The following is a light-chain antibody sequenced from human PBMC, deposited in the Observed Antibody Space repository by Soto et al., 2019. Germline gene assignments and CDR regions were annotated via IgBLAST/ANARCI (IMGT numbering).Light chain of an antibody. V-gene: IGLV1-40*01. J-gene: IGLJ3*02. Sequence: QSVLTQPPSVSGAPGQRVTISCTESSSNIGTSYDVHWYQQFPGTAPKLLIYGNNNRPSGVPDRFSGSKSGTSASLAITGLQVEDEADYYCQSYDSSLSGVLFGGGTKLTVL. CDR2: GNN. CDR1: SSNIGTSYD. CDR3: QSYDSSLSGVL.